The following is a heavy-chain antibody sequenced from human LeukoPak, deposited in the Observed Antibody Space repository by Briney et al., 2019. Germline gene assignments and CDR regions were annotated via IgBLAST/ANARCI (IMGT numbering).Heavy chain of an antibody. CDR1: GYSFTSYW. V-gene: IGHV5-51*01. CDR2: IYPGDSDT. Sequence: GESLKTSCKGSGYSFTSYWIGWVRQMPGKGLEWMGIIYPGDSDTRYSPSFQGQVTISADKSISTAYLQWSSLKATDTAMYYCARHPIGMSDPFDYWGQGTLVTVSS. J-gene: IGHJ4*02. D-gene: IGHD1-14*01. CDR3: ARHPIGMSDPFDY.